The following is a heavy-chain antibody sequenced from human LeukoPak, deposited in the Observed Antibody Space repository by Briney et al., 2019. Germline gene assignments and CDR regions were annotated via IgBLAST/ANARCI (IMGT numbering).Heavy chain of an antibody. J-gene: IGHJ4*02. D-gene: IGHD1-26*01. V-gene: IGHV4-39*07. CDR2: IYYSGST. Sequence: SPTLSLTCTVSGDSISSDDYYWGWIRQPPGKGLEWIGSIYYSGSTYYNPSLKSRVTISVDTSKNQFSLKLSSVTAADTVVYYCARGGSYWGGDFDYWGQGTLVTVSS. CDR1: GDSISSDDYY. CDR3: ARGGSYWGGDFDY.